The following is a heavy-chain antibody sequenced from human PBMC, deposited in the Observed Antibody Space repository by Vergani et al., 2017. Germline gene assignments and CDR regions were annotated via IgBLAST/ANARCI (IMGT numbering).Heavy chain of an antibody. CDR2: ISGSGGST. Sequence: EVQLLESGGGLVQPGGSLRLSCAASGFTFSSYAMSWVRQAPGKGLEWVSAISGSGGSTYYADSVKGRFTISRDNSKNTLYLQMNSLRAEDTAVYYCANXLEAYQLPDNTFDYWGQGTLVTVSS. J-gene: IGHJ4*02. V-gene: IGHV3-23*01. CDR1: GFTFSSYA. CDR3: ANXLEAYQLPDNTFDY. D-gene: IGHD2-2*01.